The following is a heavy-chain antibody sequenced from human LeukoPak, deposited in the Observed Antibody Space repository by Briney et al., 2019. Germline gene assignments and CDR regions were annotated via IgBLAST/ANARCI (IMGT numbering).Heavy chain of an antibody. Sequence: GGSLRLSCAASGFTFTSYAMSWVRQAPGKGLELVSSVSGTGITTYYADSVKGRFTVSRDNSKYTVYLQMNSLRGEDTVVYYCAKELMGFDYWGQGSLVTVSS. CDR3: AKELMGFDY. J-gene: IGHJ4*02. V-gene: IGHV3-23*01. CDR1: GFTFTSYA. D-gene: IGHD2-8*01. CDR2: VSGTGITT.